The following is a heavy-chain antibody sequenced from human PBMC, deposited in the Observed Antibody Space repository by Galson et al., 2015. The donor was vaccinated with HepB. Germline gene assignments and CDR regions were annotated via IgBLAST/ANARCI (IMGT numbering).Heavy chain of an antibody. CDR3: ATDVFFSTFWSWFDP. J-gene: IGHJ5*02. V-gene: IGHV3-15*01. Sequence: SLRLSCAASGLRFNTTWMSWVRQTPGKGLEWIGRIKSKTDGGTADYAAPVKGRSTISRDDARNTLYLHMSRVKTDDTGVYYCATDVFFSTFWSWFDPWGQGTLVTVSS. CDR1: GLRFNTTW. CDR2: IKSKTDGGTA. D-gene: IGHD2-8*02.